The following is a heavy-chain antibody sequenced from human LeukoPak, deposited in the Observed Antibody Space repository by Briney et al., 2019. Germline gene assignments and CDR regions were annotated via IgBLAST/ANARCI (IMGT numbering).Heavy chain of an antibody. V-gene: IGHV3-48*03. CDR1: GFTFSNYE. Sequence: GGSLRLSCAASGFTFSNYEMSWVRQAPGKGLERVAYISSSGGSIYYADSLKGRFTISRDNAKNSLYLQMNSLRVEDTAVYYCARVDYYDSSGYSLDYWGQGTLVTVSS. CDR2: ISSSGGSI. CDR3: ARVDYYDSSGYSLDY. D-gene: IGHD3-22*01. J-gene: IGHJ4*02.